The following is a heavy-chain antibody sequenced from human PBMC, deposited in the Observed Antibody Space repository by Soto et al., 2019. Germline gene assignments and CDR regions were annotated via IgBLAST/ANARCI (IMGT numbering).Heavy chain of an antibody. CDR3: VKVSAYDYVWGSYYYFGY. CDR1: GFTFSNYA. D-gene: IGHD3-16*01. Sequence: PGGSLCLSCAASGFTFSNYAMSWVRQAPGKGLEWVSSISGGGSSTYYAASVKGRFTISRDNSKNTIYLQMNSLSAEAAAEYYCVKVSAYDYVWGSYYYFGYWGLGALVTVPS. J-gene: IGHJ4*02. CDR2: ISGGGSST. V-gene: IGHV3-23*01.